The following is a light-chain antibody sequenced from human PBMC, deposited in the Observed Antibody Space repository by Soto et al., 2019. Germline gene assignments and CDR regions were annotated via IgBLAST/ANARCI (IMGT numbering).Light chain of an antibody. V-gene: IGKV1-5*03. Sequence: DIQITHSPSTLSSSVLDIFTITCRASQSISVWLAWYQQKPGKAPNLLIYQAPRLESGVPSRFSGSGSGTEFTLTISSLQPDDFATYYCQQHQTYSTFGQGAKVDIK. CDR2: QAP. CDR1: QSISVW. J-gene: IGKJ1*01. CDR3: QQHQTYST.